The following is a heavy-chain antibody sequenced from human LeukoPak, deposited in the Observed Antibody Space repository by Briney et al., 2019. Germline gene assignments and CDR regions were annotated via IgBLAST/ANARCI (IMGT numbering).Heavy chain of an antibody. J-gene: IGHJ4*02. D-gene: IGHD6-13*01. V-gene: IGHV3-23*01. CDR1: GFTFSSYG. CDR2: ISGSGGRT. CDR3: AKTISATGAVF. Sequence: GGSLRLSSAASGFTFSSYGVSWVRQAPGKGLEWVSGISGSGGRTYYADSVKGRFTISRDNAKNTVYLQMNSLRAEDTALYYCAKTISATGAVFWGQGTLVTVSS.